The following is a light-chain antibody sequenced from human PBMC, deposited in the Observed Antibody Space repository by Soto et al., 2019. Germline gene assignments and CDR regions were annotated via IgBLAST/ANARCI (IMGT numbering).Light chain of an antibody. Sequence: EIVLTQSPGTLSLSPGQRATLSRRASQRVSSTYLAWYQQKPGQAPRLLIYGASNRATGIPDKFSGSGSGTDFTLTINRLEPEDFAVYYCQQYGGSPKTFGQGTKLEI. CDR3: QQYGGSPKT. CDR2: GAS. J-gene: IGKJ2*01. CDR1: QRVSSTY. V-gene: IGKV3-20*01.